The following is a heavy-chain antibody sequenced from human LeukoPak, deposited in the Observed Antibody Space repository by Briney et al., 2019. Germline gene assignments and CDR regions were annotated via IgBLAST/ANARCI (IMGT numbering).Heavy chain of an antibody. CDR3: AKDPYYYDSSGYYHYFDY. CDR1: GFTFGDYA. V-gene: IGHV3-30*02. CDR2: IRYDGSNK. J-gene: IGHJ4*02. Sequence: PGRSLRLSCTASGFTFGDYAMSWFRQAPGKGLEWVAFIRYDGSNKYYADSVKGRFTISRDNSKNTLYLQMNSLRAEDTAVYYCAKDPYYYDSSGYYHYFDYWGQGTLVTVSS. D-gene: IGHD3-22*01.